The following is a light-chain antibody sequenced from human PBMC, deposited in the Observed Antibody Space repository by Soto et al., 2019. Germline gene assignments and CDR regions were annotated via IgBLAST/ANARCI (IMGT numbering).Light chain of an antibody. V-gene: IGKV3-20*01. CDR3: QQYGSSPPST. J-gene: IGKJ1*01. CDR1: QSVSSSF. Sequence: EIVLTQSPGTLSLSPGERATLSCRASQSVSSSFLAWYQQKPGQAPRLLIDGASSSATGIPDRSSGSGSGTAFTLTISRLEPEDFAVYYCQQYGSSPPSTVGQGTKVEIK. CDR2: GAS.